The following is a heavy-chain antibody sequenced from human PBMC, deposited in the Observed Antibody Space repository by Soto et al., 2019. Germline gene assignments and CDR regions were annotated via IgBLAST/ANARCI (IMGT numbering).Heavy chain of an antibody. CDR2: IYYSGST. V-gene: IGHV4-59*08. D-gene: IGHD2-15*01. J-gene: IGHJ6*02. CDR1: GGSISSYY. CDR3: ARHLTYCSAGSCYSDFPYYGMDV. Sequence: PSETLSLTCAVSGGSISSYYWSWIRQPPGKGLEWIGYIYYSGSTNYNPSLMSRVTISVDTSKNQFSLKLSSVTAADTAVYYCARHLTYCSAGSCYSDFPYYGMDVWGQGTTVTVSS.